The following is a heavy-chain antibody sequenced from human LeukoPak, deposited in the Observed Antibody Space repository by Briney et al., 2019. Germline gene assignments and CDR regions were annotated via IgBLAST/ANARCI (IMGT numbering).Heavy chain of an antibody. D-gene: IGHD3-10*01. V-gene: IGHV3-23*01. CDR3: ARDIYGSGSYYNWVYYYYMDV. Sequence: ETLSLTCTVSGASISTNSYYWGWIRQAPGKGLEWVSAISGSGGSTYYADSVKGRFTISRDNSKNTLYLQMNSLRAEDTAVYYCARDIYGSGSYYNWVYYYYMDVWGKGTTVTISS. CDR1: GASISTNSYY. J-gene: IGHJ6*03. CDR2: ISGSGGST.